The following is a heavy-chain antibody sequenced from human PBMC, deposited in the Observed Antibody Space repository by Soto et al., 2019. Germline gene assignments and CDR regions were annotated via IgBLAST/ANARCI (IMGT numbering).Heavy chain of an antibody. Sequence: PSETLSLTCAVYGGSFNGYYWSWIRQPPGKGLEWIGEINHSGSTNYNPSLKSRVTISVDTSKNQFSLKLSSVTAADTAVYYCATCIAARPEAYWYFDLWGRGTTVTVSS. CDR3: ATCIAARPEAYWYFDL. CDR2: INHSGST. V-gene: IGHV4-34*01. D-gene: IGHD6-6*01. CDR1: GGSFNGYY. J-gene: IGHJ2*01.